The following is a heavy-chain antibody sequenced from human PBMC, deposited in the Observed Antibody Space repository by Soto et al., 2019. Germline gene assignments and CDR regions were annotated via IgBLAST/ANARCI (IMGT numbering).Heavy chain of an antibody. V-gene: IGHV4-30-4*01. J-gene: IGHJ6*02. CDR1: GDSIGSGNKY. CDR2: IFSSGTT. CDR3: ARVDSQHYYYYGMDV. Sequence: PWETLSLTCTVSGDSIGSGNKYWSWIRQAPGKGLEWIGYIFSSGTTYYNPSLKSRITINPDTSKNQFSLQLNSVTPEDTAVYYCARVDSQHYYYYGMDVWGQGTTVTVSS.